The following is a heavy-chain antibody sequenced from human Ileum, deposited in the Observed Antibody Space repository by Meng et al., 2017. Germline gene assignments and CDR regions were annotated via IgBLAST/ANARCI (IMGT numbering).Heavy chain of an antibody. CDR2: TRNKGNSYST. Sequence: GESLKISCAASEFTFSDYYMEWVRQAPGEGLEWIGRTRNKGNSYSTVYAASVKSRFTISRDYSKHSLYLQMNSLKAEDTAVYYCTRVSSAANVFDYWGQGTLFTVSS. CDR3: TRVSSAANVFDY. J-gene: IGHJ4*02. V-gene: IGHV3-72*01. D-gene: IGHD2-15*01. CDR1: EFTFSDYY.